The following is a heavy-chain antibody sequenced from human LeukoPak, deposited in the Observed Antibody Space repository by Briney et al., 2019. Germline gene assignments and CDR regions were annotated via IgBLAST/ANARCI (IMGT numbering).Heavy chain of an antibody. CDR1: GFTFSDYG. CDR2: VYQSGTT. J-gene: IGHJ4*02. D-gene: IGHD5-18*01. Sequence: PGGSLRLSCAASGFTFSDYGMHWVRQAPGKGLEWIGSVYQSGTTYYNPSLKSRVTTSVDMSKNQFSLRLRPVTAADTAVYYCARIFIRNGYSSYFDCWGQGTLVTVSS. CDR3: ARIFIRNGYSSYFDC. V-gene: IGHV4-38-2*01.